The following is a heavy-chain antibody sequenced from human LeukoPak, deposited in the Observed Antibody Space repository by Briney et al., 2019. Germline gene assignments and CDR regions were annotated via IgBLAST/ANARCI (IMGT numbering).Heavy chain of an antibody. CDR1: GGSFSVYY. J-gene: IGHJ4*02. CDR2: INHSGST. Sequence: SETLSLTCAVYGGSFSVYYWSWIRQPPGKGLEWIGEINHSGSTNYNPSLKSRVTISVDTSKNQFSLKLSSVTAADTAVYYCARPRGYSSSGYGGQGTLVTVSS. D-gene: IGHD6-13*01. CDR3: ARPRGYSSSGY. V-gene: IGHV4-34*01.